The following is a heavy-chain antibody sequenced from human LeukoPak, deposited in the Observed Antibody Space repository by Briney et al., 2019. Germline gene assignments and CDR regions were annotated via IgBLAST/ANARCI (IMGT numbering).Heavy chain of an antibody. D-gene: IGHD5-12*01. J-gene: IGHJ4*02. CDR2: IYSGGST. V-gene: IGHV3-53*01. Sequence: GGSLRLSCAVSGFTVSSNYMSWVRQAPGKGLEWVSFIYSGGSTYYADSVKGRFTISRDNAKNSLYLQMNSLRAEDTAVYYCARTGLYSGYGIDYWGQGTLVTVSS. CDR1: GFTVSSNY. CDR3: ARTGLYSGYGIDY.